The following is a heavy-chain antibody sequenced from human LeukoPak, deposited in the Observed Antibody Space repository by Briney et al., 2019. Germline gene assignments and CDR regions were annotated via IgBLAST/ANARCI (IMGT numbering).Heavy chain of an antibody. CDR1: GFTFSSYE. D-gene: IGHD6-13*01. CDR3: ARNIAAAGMGKYYYYYYMDV. J-gene: IGHJ6*03. Sequence: GGSLRLSCAASGFTFSSYEMNWVRQAPGKGLEWVSYISSSGSTIYYADSVKGRFTISRDNAKNPLYLQMNSLRAEDTAVYYCARNIAAAGMGKYYYYYYMDVWGKGTTVTISS. V-gene: IGHV3-48*03. CDR2: ISSSGSTI.